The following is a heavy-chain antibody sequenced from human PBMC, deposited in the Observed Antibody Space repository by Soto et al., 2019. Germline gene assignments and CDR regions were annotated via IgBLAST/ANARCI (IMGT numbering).Heavy chain of an antibody. Sequence: QITLKESGPTLVKPTQTLTLTCTFSGFSLSTSGVGVGWIHQPPGKALEWLALIYWADDKRYSPSLKSRLTVTKDTSKNQVVLTMTNMDPVDTATYYCAHTYGDGYKTYYYYGMDVWGQGTTVTVSS. CDR1: GFSLSTSGVG. D-gene: IGHD5-12*01. CDR2: IYWADDK. J-gene: IGHJ6*02. CDR3: AHTYGDGYKTYYYYGMDV. V-gene: IGHV2-5*02.